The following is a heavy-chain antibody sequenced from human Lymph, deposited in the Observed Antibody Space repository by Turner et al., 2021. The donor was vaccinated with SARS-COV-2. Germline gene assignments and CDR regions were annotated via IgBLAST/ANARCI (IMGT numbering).Heavy chain of an antibody. D-gene: IGHD3-3*01. CDR2: INPNSGGT. CDR3: ARDVERYNDFWSGYSGGYGMDV. Sequence: QVQLVQSGAEGKKPGASVKVSCKASGYTCTGPYMHWVRQAPGQGLEWMGWINPNSGGTNYAQKFQGRVTMTRDTSISAAYMELSRLRSDDTAVYYCARDVERYNDFWSGYSGGYGMDVWGQGTTVTVSS. CDR1: GYTCTGPY. J-gene: IGHJ6*02. V-gene: IGHV1-2*02.